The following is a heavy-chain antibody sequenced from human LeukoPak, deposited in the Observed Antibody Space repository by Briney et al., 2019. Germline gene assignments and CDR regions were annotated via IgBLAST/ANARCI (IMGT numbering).Heavy chain of an antibody. Sequence: SETLSLTCTVSGGSISSYYWSWIRQPPGKGLEWIGYIYYSGSTNYNPSLKSRVTISVDTSKNQFSLKLTSVTAADTAVYYCARQGDGYSSFDFEYWGQGPLVTVSS. CDR1: GGSISSYY. V-gene: IGHV4-59*08. CDR2: IYYSGST. J-gene: IGHJ4*02. CDR3: ARQGDGYSSFDFEY. D-gene: IGHD5-24*01.